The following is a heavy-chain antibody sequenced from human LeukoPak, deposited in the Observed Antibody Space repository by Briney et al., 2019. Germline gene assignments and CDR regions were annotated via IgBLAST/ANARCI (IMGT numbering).Heavy chain of an antibody. V-gene: IGHV3-7*01. Sequence: GGSLRLSCAASGFTFSSYWMSWVRQAPGKGLEWVANIKQDGSEKYYVDSVKGRFTISRDNVKNSLYLQMNSLRAEDTAVYYCARDSVHGYYDSSGYSTLFDYWGQGTLVTVSS. D-gene: IGHD3-22*01. CDR2: IKQDGSEK. CDR3: ARDSVHGYYDSSGYSTLFDY. J-gene: IGHJ4*02. CDR1: GFTFSSYW.